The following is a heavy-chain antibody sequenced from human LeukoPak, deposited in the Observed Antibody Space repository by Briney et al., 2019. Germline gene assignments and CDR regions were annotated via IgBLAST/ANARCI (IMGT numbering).Heavy chain of an antibody. CDR1: GFTFSSYA. J-gene: IGHJ4*02. V-gene: IGHV3-23*01. D-gene: IGHD3/OR15-3a*01. CDR2: ISGSGGST. CDR3: ARGRIGPDY. Sequence: GGSLRLSCAASGFTFSSYAMSWVRQAPGKGLEWVSGISGSGGSTYYADSVKGRFTISRDNSKNTLHLQMNSLRAEDTAVYYCARGRIGPDYWGQGTLLTVSS.